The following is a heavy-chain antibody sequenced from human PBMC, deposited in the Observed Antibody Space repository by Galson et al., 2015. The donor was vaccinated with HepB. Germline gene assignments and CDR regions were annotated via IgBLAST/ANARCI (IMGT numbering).Heavy chain of an antibody. CDR3: ARDGVGDSSGYYYLAFDI. CDR2: IKQDGSEK. CDR1: GFTFSSYW. Sequence: LRLSCAASGFTFSSYWMSWVRQAPGKGLEWVANIKQDGSEKYYVDSVKGRFTISRDNAKNSLYLQMNSLRAEDTAVYYCARDGVGDSSGYYYLAFDIWGQGTMVTVSS. J-gene: IGHJ3*02. D-gene: IGHD3-22*01. V-gene: IGHV3-7*03.